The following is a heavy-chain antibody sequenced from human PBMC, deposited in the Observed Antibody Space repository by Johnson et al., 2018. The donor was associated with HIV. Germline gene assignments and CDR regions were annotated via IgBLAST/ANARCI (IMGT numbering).Heavy chain of an antibody. J-gene: IGHJ3*02. V-gene: IGHV3-30*02. CDR1: GFTFSSYA. Sequence: QVQLVESGGGVVQPGGSLRLSCAASGFTFSSYAMHWVRQAPGKGLEWVAFIRYDGGNKYYSDSVKGRFTISRDNSKNTLYLQMNSLRPEDTAVYFCARGGLYIQFLAFDAFDIWGQGTMVTVSS. D-gene: IGHD4-11*01. CDR2: IRYDGGNK. CDR3: ARGGLYIQFLAFDAFDI.